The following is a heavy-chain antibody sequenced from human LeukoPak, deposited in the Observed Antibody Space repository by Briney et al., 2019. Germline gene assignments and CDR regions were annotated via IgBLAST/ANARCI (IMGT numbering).Heavy chain of an antibody. CDR1: GFSLSTSGMR. D-gene: IGHD3-22*01. CDR3: ARANYDSSGYQYDY. J-gene: IGHJ4*02. Sequence: SGPTLVNPTQTLTLTCTFSGFSLSTSGMRVSWIRQPPGKALEWLARIDWDDDKFYSTSLKTRLTISKDTSKNQVVLTMTNMDPVDTATYYCARANYDSSGYQYDYWGQGTLVNVSS. CDR2: IDWDDDK. V-gene: IGHV2-70*04.